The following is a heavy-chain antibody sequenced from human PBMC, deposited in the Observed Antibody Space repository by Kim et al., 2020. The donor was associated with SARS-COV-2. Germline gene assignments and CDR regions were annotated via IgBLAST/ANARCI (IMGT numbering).Heavy chain of an antibody. V-gene: IGHV4-59*08. D-gene: IGHD3-9*01. CDR3: ARRAGYDILTGSRFDP. Sequence: SETLSLTCTVSGGSISSYYWSWIRQPPGKGLEWIGYIYYSGSTNYNPSLKSRVTISVDTSKNQFSLKLSSVTAADTAVYYCARRAGYDILTGSRFDPWGQGPLVTASS. CDR2: IYYSGST. J-gene: IGHJ5*02. CDR1: GGSISSYY.